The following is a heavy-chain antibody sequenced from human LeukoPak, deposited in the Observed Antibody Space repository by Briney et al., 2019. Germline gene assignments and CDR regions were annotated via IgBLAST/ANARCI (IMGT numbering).Heavy chain of an antibody. CDR1: GFNFSDYY. J-gene: IGHJ4*02. CDR2: ISSSGFST. CDR3: ARGKRRFDY. V-gene: IGHV3-11*01. Sequence: GGSLRLSCAASGFNFSDYYMSLIRQAPGKGLEWVSYISSSGFSTYYTGSVKGRFTISRDNARNSLYLQMNSLAPEDTALYYCARGKRRFDYWGQGTLVSVSS.